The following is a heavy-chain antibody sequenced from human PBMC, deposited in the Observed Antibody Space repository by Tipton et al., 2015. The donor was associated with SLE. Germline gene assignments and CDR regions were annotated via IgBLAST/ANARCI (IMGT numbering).Heavy chain of an antibody. CDR1: GGSFSGYS. D-gene: IGHD6-19*01. Sequence: GLVKPSETLSLTCAVYGGSFSGYSWSWIRQTLGKGLEWIGEINHGGSTNYNPSLKTRVTMSVDTSKKQFSLKLGSVTAADTAVYYCARGKGNSSGWGHYYFYGMDVWGQGTTVTVSS. CDR3: ARGKGNSSGWGHYYFYGMDV. CDR2: INHGGST. V-gene: IGHV4-34*01. J-gene: IGHJ6*02.